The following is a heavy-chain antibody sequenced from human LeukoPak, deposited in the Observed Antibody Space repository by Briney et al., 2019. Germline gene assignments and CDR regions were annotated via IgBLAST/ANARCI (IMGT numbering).Heavy chain of an antibody. Sequence: GGSLRLSCAASGFTFSSYAMHWVRQAPGKGLEWVAVISYDGSNKYYADSVKGRFTISRDNAKNSLYLQMNSLRAEDTAVYYCARISSSWPDYWGQGTLVTVSS. CDR1: GFTFSSYA. D-gene: IGHD6-13*01. CDR3: ARISSSWPDY. V-gene: IGHV3-30*04. J-gene: IGHJ4*02. CDR2: ISYDGSNK.